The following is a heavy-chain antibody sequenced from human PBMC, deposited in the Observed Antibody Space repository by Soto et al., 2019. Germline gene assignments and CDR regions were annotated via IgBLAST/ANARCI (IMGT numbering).Heavy chain of an antibody. CDR1: GGSISSSSYY. D-gene: IGHD6-13*01. Sequence: QLQLQESGPGLVKPSETLSLTCTVSGGSISSSSYYWGWIRQPPGKGLEWIGSIYYSGSTYYNPSLKSRVTISVDTSKNQFSLKLSSVTAADTAVYYCASSVPAFIAAAGIGWFDPWGQGTLVTVSS. CDR2: IYYSGST. J-gene: IGHJ5*02. CDR3: ASSVPAFIAAAGIGWFDP. V-gene: IGHV4-39*01.